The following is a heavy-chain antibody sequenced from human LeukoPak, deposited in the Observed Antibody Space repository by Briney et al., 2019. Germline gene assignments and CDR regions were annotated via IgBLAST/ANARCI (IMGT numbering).Heavy chain of an antibody. J-gene: IGHJ5*02. CDR2: IMHDGSEI. V-gene: IGHV3-7*04. CDR3: ARGYCSTSNCYKNWFAP. D-gene: IGHD2-2*02. CDR1: GFSFSSYW. Sequence: GGSLRLSCAASGFSFSSYWMTWVRLAPGKGLEWVANIMHDGSEINYVESVKGRFTISRDNAKNSLSLQMNSLRAEDTAVYYCARGYCSTSNCYKNWFAPWGQGTLVTVPS.